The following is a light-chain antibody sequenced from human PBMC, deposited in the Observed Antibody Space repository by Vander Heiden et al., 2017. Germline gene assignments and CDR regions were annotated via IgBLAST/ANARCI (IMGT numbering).Light chain of an antibody. Sequence: EIVLTQSPATLSLSPGERATLSCRPSQSVSSYLACYQQKPGQAPRLLIYDASNRATGIPARFSGSGSGTDFTLTISSLEPEDFAVYYCQQRSNWPQLTFGGGTKVEIK. CDR1: QSVSSY. CDR3: QQRSNWPQLT. CDR2: DAS. V-gene: IGKV3-11*01. J-gene: IGKJ4*01.